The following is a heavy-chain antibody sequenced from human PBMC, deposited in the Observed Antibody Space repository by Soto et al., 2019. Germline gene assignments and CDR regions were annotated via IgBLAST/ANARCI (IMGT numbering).Heavy chain of an antibody. CDR3: VRAHGDYHHFDS. D-gene: IGHD4-17*01. CDR1: GGSFSSADYY. J-gene: IGHJ4*02. CDR2: IYYSGST. V-gene: IGHV4-30-4*01. Sequence: PSETLSLTCTVSGGSFSSADYYWTWIRQPPGKGLEWIGYIYYSGSTYCNPSLKSRVSISLDRSKNQFSLKLTSVTAADTAVYYCVRAHGDYHHFDSCGQGTLVTVSS.